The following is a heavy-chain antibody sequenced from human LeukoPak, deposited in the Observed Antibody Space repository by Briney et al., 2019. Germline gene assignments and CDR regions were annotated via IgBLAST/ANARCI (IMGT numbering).Heavy chain of an antibody. CDR3: ARARPIDGSGSYYKNWFDP. D-gene: IGHD3-10*01. CDR1: GYTFTSYG. V-gene: IGHV1-18*01. Sequence: ASVKVSCKASGYTFTSYGISWVRQAPGQGLEWMGWISAYNGNTNYAQKLQGRVTMTTDTSTSTAYMELSSLRSEDTAVYYCARARPIDGSGSYYKNWFDPWGQGTLVTVSS. J-gene: IGHJ5*02. CDR2: ISAYNGNT.